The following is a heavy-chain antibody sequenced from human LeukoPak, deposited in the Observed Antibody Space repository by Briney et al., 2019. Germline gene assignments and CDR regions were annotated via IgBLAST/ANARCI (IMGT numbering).Heavy chain of an antibody. CDR1: GFTFSSYA. J-gene: IGHJ5*02. D-gene: IGHD1-14*01. CDR2: ISSSSSYT. V-gene: IGHV3-11*06. CDR3: ATAEDLSDP. Sequence: GGSLRLSCAASGFTFSSYAMSWIRQAPGKGLEWVSYISSSSSYTNYADSVKGRFTISRDNAENSLYLQMNSLRAEDTAVYYCATAEDLSDPWGQGTLVTVSS.